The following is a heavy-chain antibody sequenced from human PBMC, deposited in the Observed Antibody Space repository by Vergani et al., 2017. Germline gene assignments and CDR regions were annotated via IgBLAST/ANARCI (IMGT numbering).Heavy chain of an antibody. CDR3: ASLLTVDDLLWFGEEGAY. D-gene: IGHD3-10*01. V-gene: IGHV3-21*01. Sequence: EGQLVESGGGLVKPGGSLILSCAASGFTLSSYSMNWVRQAPGKGLEWVSSISSSSNYIYYADSVKGRFTISRDNAKNSLYLQMNSLRAEDTAVYYCASLLTVDDLLWFGEEGAYWGQGTLVTVSS. CDR2: ISSSSNYI. CDR1: GFTLSSYS. J-gene: IGHJ4*02.